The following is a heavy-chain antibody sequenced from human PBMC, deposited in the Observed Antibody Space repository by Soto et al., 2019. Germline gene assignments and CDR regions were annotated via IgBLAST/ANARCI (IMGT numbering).Heavy chain of an antibody. D-gene: IGHD1-1*01. Sequence: SETLSLTCAVYGGSFSGYYWSWIRQPPGKGLEWIGEINHSGSTNYNPSLKSRVTISVDTSKNQFSLKLSSVTAADTAVYYCARGRYAYYYYYGMDVWGQGTTVTVSS. CDR3: ARGRYAYYYYYGMDV. CDR1: GGSFSGYY. CDR2: INHSGST. V-gene: IGHV4-34*01. J-gene: IGHJ6*02.